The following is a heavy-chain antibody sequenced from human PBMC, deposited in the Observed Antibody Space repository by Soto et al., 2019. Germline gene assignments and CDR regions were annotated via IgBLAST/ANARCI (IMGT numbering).Heavy chain of an antibody. V-gene: IGHV4-59*01. CDR2: IYYSGST. D-gene: IGHD2-15*01. Sequence: QVQLQESGPGLVKPSETLSLTCTVSGGSISSYYWSWIRQPPGKGLEWIGYIYYSGSTNYNPSLKSRVTISVDTSKNQFSRKLSSVTAADTAVYYCARSYRRYCSGGSCYSYYYYYMDVWGKGTMVTVSS. CDR3: ARSYRRYCSGGSCYSYYYYYMDV. J-gene: IGHJ6*03. CDR1: GGSISSYY.